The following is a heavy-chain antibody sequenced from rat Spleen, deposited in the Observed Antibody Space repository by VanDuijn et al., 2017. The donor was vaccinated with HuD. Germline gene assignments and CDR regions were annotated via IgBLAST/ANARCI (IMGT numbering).Heavy chain of an antibody. V-gene: IGHV2S63*01. CDR3: TGGLYGGPLDC. Sequence: EVQLKESGPSLVQPSQTLSLTCTVSGFSLTDYSVHWVRQPPGKGLEWMGVMWSGGSTAYNSALKSRLSISRDTSKSQVFLKMNSLQTEDTAIYYCTGGLYGGPLDCWGQGVMVTVSS. CDR1: GFSLTDYS. CDR2: MWSGGST. J-gene: IGHJ2*01. D-gene: IGHD1-11*01.